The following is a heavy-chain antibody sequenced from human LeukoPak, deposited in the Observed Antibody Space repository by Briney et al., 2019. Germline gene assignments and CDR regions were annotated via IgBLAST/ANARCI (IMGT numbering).Heavy chain of an antibody. D-gene: IGHD1-1*01. CDR3: ARGPDAVHSFNI. CDR1: GGSFGGDY. J-gene: IGHJ3*02. CDR2: INHSGST. V-gene: IGHV4-34*01. Sequence: PSETLSLTCGVFGGSFGGDYWSWIRQPPGKGLEWIGEINHSGSTNYKSSLGGRATISVDTSKNQFSLELTSVTAADTAVYYCARGPDAVHSFNIWGQGTMVTVSS.